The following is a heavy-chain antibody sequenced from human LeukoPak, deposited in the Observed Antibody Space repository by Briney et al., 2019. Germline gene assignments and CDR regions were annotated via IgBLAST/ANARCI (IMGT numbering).Heavy chain of an antibody. CDR2: ISGDYI. D-gene: IGHD3-22*01. CDR1: GFTFSSFS. Sequence: GGSLRLSCAASGFTFSSFSMNWVRQTPGMGLEWVSSISGDYIYYADSVKGRFTISRDNAKNSLFLQMNSLRAEDTAIYYCARVDYYDDDGYLNYFDYWGQGTLVTVSS. J-gene: IGHJ4*02. V-gene: IGHV3-21*01. CDR3: ARVDYYDDDGYLNYFDY.